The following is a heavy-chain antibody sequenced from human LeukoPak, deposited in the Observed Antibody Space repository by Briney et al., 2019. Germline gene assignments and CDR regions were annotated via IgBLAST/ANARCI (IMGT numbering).Heavy chain of an antibody. CDR1: GGSISSYY. D-gene: IGHD4/OR15-4a*01. CDR3: ASHPASDPGAFAP. J-gene: IGHJ5*02. CDR2: IYYSGST. Sequence: SETLSLTCTVSGGSISSYYWSWIRQPPGKGLEWIGYIYYSGSTNYNPSLKSRFTISVDTSKNQFSLKLSSVTAADTAVYYCASHPASDPGAFAPWGQGTLVTVSS. V-gene: IGHV4-59*01.